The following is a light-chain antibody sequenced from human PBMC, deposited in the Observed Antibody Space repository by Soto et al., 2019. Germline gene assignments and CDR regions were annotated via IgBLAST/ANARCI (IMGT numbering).Light chain of an antibody. CDR2: KAS. CDR1: QSISSW. V-gene: IGKV1-5*03. Sequence: EIQMTQSPSTLSASVGDRVTITCRASQSISSWLAWYQQKPGKAPKLLIYKASSLGGGVPSRFSGSGSGTEFTLPISSRQPDDFATYYCQQYNSYRAFGQGTKLEIK. CDR3: QQYNSYRA. J-gene: IGKJ1*01.